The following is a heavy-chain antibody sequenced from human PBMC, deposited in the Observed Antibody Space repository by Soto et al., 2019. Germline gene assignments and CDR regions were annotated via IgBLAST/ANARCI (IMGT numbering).Heavy chain of an antibody. CDR3: ATYYNYAMDV. CDR2: IHPRDSDA. CDR1: GDISTVYW. Sequence: PGESLKISCKASGDISTVYWIGWVPQMPGKGLEWMGIIHPRDSDATYNPSLQGRCTISADESISTAYLQWSSLKASDTAMYYCATYYNYAMDVWGQGATVTVSS. V-gene: IGHV5-51*01. J-gene: IGHJ6*02.